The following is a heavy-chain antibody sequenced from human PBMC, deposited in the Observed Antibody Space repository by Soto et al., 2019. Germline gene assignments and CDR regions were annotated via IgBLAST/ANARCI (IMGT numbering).Heavy chain of an antibody. J-gene: IGHJ4*02. CDR2: VSTSGRST. CDR1: GFIFSEST. Sequence: LRLSCSASGFIFSESTIYWVRQVPGKGLEAISAVSTSGRSTYYADSVKDRFTISRDNSKNTLFLQMGSLRPEDTAIYYCVKQAHGLDGVAFDYWGQGALVTVSS. D-gene: IGHD2-15*01. CDR3: VKQAHGLDGVAFDY. V-gene: IGHV3-64D*06.